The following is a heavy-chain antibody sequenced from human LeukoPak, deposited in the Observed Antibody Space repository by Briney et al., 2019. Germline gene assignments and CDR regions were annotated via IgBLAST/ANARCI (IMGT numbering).Heavy chain of an antibody. D-gene: IGHD1-7*01. J-gene: IGHJ5*02. CDR2: VAHDGTVK. Sequence: PGGSLRLSCVGSGFTFSNYGMHWVRQAPDKGLEWVAVVAHDGTVKYYADPVKGRFTISRDNGKKTLYLEMTSLRPEDTAVYYCAKEEGIKRGTNFDPWGQGILVTVSS. CDR3: AKEEGIKRGTNFDP. CDR1: GFTFSNYG. V-gene: IGHV3-30*18.